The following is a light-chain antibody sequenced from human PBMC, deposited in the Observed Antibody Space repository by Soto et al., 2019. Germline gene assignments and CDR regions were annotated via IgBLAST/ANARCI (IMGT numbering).Light chain of an antibody. CDR1: SSDIGGYNY. CDR3: TSYTSSSTLV. CDR2: EVN. J-gene: IGLJ2*01. V-gene: IGLV2-14*01. Sequence: QSALTQPASMSGSPGQSITISCTGTSSDIGGYNYVSWYQQHPDKAPKLMIFEVNDRPSGVSNRFSGSKSGNTASLIISGLQAEDEADYYCTSYTSSSTLVFGGGTKLTVL.